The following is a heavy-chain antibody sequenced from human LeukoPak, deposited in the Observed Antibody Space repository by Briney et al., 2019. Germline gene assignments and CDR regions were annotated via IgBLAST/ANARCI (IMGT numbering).Heavy chain of an antibody. CDR2: IISIFGTA. CDR3: ARAFPNYDSSGYYYYYFDY. D-gene: IGHD3-22*01. Sequence: ASVKVSCKASGGTFSSYAISWVRQAPGQGLEWMEGIISIFGTANYAQKFQGRVTITADESTSTAYMELSSLRSEDTAVYYCARAFPNYDSSGYYYYYFDYWGQGTLVTVSS. V-gene: IGHV1-69*13. J-gene: IGHJ4*02. CDR1: GGTFSSYA.